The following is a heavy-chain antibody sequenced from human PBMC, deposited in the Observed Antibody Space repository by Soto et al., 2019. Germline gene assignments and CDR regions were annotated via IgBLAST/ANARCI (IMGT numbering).Heavy chain of an antibody. D-gene: IGHD2-15*01. J-gene: IGHJ6*02. CDR1: GFTFSSYA. CDR2: ISYDGNNK. V-gene: IGHV3-30-3*01. CDR3: ARAGCDGGSCYTLVGLRYGMDV. Sequence: QVPLVESGGGVVQPGRSLRLSCAASGFTFSSYAMYWVRQAPGKGLEWVAVISYDGNNKYYADSVKGRFTISRDNSKNTLYLQMNSLRAEDTAVYYCARAGCDGGSCYTLVGLRYGMDVWGQGTTVTVS.